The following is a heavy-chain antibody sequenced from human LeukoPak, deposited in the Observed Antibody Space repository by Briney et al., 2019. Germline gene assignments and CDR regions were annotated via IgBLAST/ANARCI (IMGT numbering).Heavy chain of an antibody. CDR3: ARRALRYCSSTSCPAQYYGVDV. D-gene: IGHD2-2*01. CDR2: IKEDGSEK. J-gene: IGHJ6*04. Sequence: GSLRLSCAASGFIFSSYWMSWVRQAPGKGLEWVANIKEDGSEKYYVDSVKGRFTISRDNAKNSLYLQTNSLRAEDTAVYYCARRALRYCSSTSCPAQYYGVDVWSKGTTVTVSS. V-gene: IGHV3-7*03. CDR1: GFIFSSYW.